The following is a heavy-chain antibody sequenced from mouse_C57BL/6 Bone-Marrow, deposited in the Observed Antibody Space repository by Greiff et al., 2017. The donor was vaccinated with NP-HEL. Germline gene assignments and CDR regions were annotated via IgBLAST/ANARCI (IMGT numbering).Heavy chain of an antibody. D-gene: IGHD1-1*01. J-gene: IGHJ2*01. CDR1: GYTFTSYW. Sequence: QVQLQQPGAELVRPGTSVKLSCKASGYTFTSYWMHWVKQRPGQGLEWIGVIDPSDSYTNYNPKFKGKATLTVDTSSTSAYMQLSSLTSEDSAVYYCSITTVLDRDYWGQGTTLTVSA. CDR3: SITTVLDRDY. CDR2: IDPSDSYT. V-gene: IGHV1-59*01.